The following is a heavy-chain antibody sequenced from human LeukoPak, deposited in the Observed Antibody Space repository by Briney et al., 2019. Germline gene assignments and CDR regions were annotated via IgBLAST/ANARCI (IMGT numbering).Heavy chain of an antibody. CDR2: ISRSTSSI. D-gene: IGHD5-18*01. CDR1: GFTVTSYS. J-gene: IGHJ6*02. CDR3: ARETAYYYGMDV. Sequence: GGSLRLSCVASGFTVTSYSMNWVRQAPGKGLGWVSYISRSTSSIYYADSVKGRFTISRDNAKNSLYLQMNSLRADDTAVYYCARETAYYYGMDVWGQGTTVTVSS. V-gene: IGHV3-48*01.